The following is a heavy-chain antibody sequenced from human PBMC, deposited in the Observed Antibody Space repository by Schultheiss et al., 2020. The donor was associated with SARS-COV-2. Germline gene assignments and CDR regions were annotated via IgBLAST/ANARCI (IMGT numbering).Heavy chain of an antibody. D-gene: IGHD1-26*01. CDR2: ISSSSSTI. Sequence: LSLTCAVYGGSFSGYYWSWIRQPPGKGLEWVSYISSSSSTIYYADSVKGRFTISRDNAKNSLYLQMNSLRDEDTAVYYCARDSGVGATPDGLDYWGQGTLVTVSS. J-gene: IGHJ4*02. CDR3: ARDSGVGATPDGLDY. V-gene: IGHV3-11*04. CDR1: GGSFSGYY.